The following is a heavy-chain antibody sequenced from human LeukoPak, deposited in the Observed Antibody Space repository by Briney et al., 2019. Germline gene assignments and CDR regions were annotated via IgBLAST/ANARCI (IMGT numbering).Heavy chain of an antibody. CDR3: ANAASYSVDY. CDR2: MYFSGST. CDR1: GGSVSSSFYY. V-gene: IGHV4-39*01. J-gene: IGHJ4*02. D-gene: IGHD1-26*01. Sequence: PSETLSLTCTVSGGSVSSSFYYWGWIRQPPGKGLEWIGSMYFSGSTHYNPSLKSRVTISVDTSKNPFSLKLTSVTAADTAVYYCANAASYSVDYWGQGTLVTVSS.